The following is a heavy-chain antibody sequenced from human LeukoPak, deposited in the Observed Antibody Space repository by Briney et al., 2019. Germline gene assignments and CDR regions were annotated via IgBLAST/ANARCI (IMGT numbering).Heavy chain of an antibody. Sequence: ETLSLTCTVSGGSISSSTYYWGWIRQPPGKGLEWIGSIYYSGSTYHNPSLKSRVTISVDTSKNQFSLKLSSVTAADTAVYYCARRARGAKFGSGAFDIWGQGTMVTVSS. CDR3: ARRARGAKFGSGAFDI. D-gene: IGHD3-10*01. V-gene: IGHV4-39*01. CDR1: GGSISSSTYY. J-gene: IGHJ3*02. CDR2: IYYSGST.